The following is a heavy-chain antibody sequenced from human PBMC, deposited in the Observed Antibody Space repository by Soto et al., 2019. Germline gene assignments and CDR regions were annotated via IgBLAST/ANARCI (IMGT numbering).Heavy chain of an antibody. CDR1: GYTFTSYG. Sequence: ASVKVSCKASGYTFTSYGTSWVRQAPGQGLEWMGWISAYNGNTNYAQKLQGRVTMTTDTSTSTAYMELRSLRSDDTAVYYCARDGQITIFGVVMGNFDYWGQGTLVTVSS. J-gene: IGHJ4*02. D-gene: IGHD3-3*01. V-gene: IGHV1-18*01. CDR3: ARDGQITIFGVVMGNFDY. CDR2: ISAYNGNT.